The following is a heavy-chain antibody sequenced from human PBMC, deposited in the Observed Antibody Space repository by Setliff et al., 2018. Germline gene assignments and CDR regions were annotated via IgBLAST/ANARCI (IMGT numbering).Heavy chain of an antibody. D-gene: IGHD2-8*01. CDR1: GYTFINFG. J-gene: IGHJ4*02. V-gene: IGHV1-18*01. CDR3: SRLVRFCTRTTCQRLSGDDF. CDR2: ISPYTGNT. Sequence: ASVKVPCKASGYTFINFGISWVRQAPGQGLEWVGWISPYTGNTYYAPRLQDRVTLTADTSTNTAYMELRSLISDDTAVYYCSRLVRFCTRTTCQRLSGDDFWGQGTLVTVSS.